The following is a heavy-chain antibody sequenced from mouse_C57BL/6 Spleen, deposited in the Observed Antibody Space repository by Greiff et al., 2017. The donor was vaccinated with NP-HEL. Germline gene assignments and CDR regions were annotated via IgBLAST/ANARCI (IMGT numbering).Heavy chain of an antibody. Sequence: EVQRVESGPGLVKPSQSLSLTCSVTGYSITSGYYWNWIRQFPGNKLEWMGYISYDGSNNYNPSPKNRISITRDTSKNQFFLKLNSVTTEDTATYYCARDRIYYYGSSYVYAMDYWGQGTSVTVSS. D-gene: IGHD1-1*01. CDR2: ISYDGSN. CDR1: GYSITSGYY. V-gene: IGHV3-6*01. CDR3: ARDRIYYYGSSYVYAMDY. J-gene: IGHJ4*01.